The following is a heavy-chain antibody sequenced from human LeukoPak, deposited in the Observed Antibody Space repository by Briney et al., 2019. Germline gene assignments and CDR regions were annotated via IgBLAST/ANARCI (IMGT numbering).Heavy chain of an antibody. J-gene: IGHJ4*02. V-gene: IGHV3-66*01. D-gene: IGHD6-13*01. Sequence: GGSLRLSCAASGFTVSSNYMSWVRRTPGKWLEWVSVIYSGGSTDYADSVKGRFTISRDNSKNTLYLQMNSLRAEDTAVYYCARGRDIAAAVGFFDYWGQGTLVTVSS. CDR3: ARGRDIAAAVGFFDY. CDR1: GFTVSSNY. CDR2: IYSGGST.